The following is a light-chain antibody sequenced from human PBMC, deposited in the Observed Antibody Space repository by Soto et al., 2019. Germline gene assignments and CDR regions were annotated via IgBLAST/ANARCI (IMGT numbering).Light chain of an antibody. V-gene: IGLV2-14*01. CDR1: SSDVGNCNC. J-gene: IGLJ3*02. CDR2: EVS. CDR3: SSFTISSTWV. Sequence: QSVLTQPASVSGSPGQSITISCTGASSDVGNCNCVSWYQQHPGKAPKLMIYEVSNRPSGVSDRFSGSKAGNTASLTISGLQAEDEADYYCSSFTISSTWVFGGGTKLTVL.